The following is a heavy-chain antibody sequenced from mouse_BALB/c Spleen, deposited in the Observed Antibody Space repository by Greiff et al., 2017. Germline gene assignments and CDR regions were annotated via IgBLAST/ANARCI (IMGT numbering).Heavy chain of an antibody. CDR1: GYTFTSYW. V-gene: IGHV1-69*02. CDR2: IYPSDSYT. CDR3: TRGYSDY. J-gene: IGHJ2*01. Sequence: QVQLQQPGAELVRPGASVKLSCKASGYTFTSYWINWVKQRPGQGLEWIGNIYPSDSYTNYNQKFKDKATLTVDKSSSTAYMQLSSPTSEDSAVYYCTRGYSDYWGQGTTLTVSS.